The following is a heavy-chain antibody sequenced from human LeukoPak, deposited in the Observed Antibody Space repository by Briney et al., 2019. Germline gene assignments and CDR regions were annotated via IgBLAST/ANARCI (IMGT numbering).Heavy chain of an antibody. CDR1: GGTFSSYA. CDR2: IIPILGIA. J-gene: IGHJ4*02. V-gene: IGHV1-69*04. D-gene: IGHD3-22*01. Sequence: ASVKVSCKASGGTFSSYAISWVRQAPGQGLEWMGRIIPILGIANYAQKLQGRVTITADKSTSTAYMELSSLRSEDTAVYYCARDKSPYDSSGYYPYWGQGTLVTVSS. CDR3: ARDKSPYDSSGYYPY.